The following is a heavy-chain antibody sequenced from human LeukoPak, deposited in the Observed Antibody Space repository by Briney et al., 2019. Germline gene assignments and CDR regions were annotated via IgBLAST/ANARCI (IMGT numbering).Heavy chain of an antibody. CDR3: ARHTETATTFYTMDV. J-gene: IGHJ6*02. V-gene: IGHV5-51*01. CDR1: GSRFTSYW. D-gene: IGHD1-7*01. CDR2: IYPGDSDT. Sequence: GESLKISCKGSGSRFTSYWIGWVRQMPGKGLEWMGIIYPGDSDTRYSPSFQGQVTISGDKSISTAYLQWSSLKASDTAIYYCARHTETATTFYTMDVWGQGTTVTVSS.